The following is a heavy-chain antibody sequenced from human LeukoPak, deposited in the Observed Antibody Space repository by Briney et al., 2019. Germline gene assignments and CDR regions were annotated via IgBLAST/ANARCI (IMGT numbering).Heavy chain of an antibody. J-gene: IGHJ4*02. V-gene: IGHV4-4*07. Sequence: SETLSLTCTDPGGSISTYYWSWIRQPAGKGLEWIGRIYASGSTNYNPSLKSRPTMSVDTTKNQFSLKLSSVTAADTAVYYCATTRSGWYNFDYWGQGTLVTVSS. CDR1: GGSISTYY. D-gene: IGHD6-19*01. CDR3: ATTRSGWYNFDY. CDR2: IYASGST.